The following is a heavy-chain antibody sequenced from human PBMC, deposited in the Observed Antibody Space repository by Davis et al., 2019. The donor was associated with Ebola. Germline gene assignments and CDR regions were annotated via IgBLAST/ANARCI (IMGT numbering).Heavy chain of an antibody. CDR2: IYYSGST. J-gene: IGHJ4*02. Sequence: PSETLSLTCTVSGGSISSSSYYWGWIRQPPGKGLEWIGSIYYSGSTYYNPSLKSRVTISVDTSKNQFSLKLSSVTAADTAVYYCARHLSMTTVIYYFDYWGQGTLVTVSS. D-gene: IGHD4-17*01. CDR1: GGSISSSSYY. CDR3: ARHLSMTTVIYYFDY. V-gene: IGHV4-39*01.